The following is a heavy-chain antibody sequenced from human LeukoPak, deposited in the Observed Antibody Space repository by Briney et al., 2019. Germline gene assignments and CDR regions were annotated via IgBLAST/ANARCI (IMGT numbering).Heavy chain of an antibody. CDR1: GFTFSSYE. CDR3: ARGSRGYSYGSDY. CDR2: ISSSSSYI. D-gene: IGHD5-18*01. Sequence: PGGSLRLSCAASGFTFSSYEMNWVRQAPGKGLEWVSSISSSSSYIYYADSVKGRFTISRDNAKNSLYLQMNSLRAEDTAVYYCARGSRGYSYGSDYWGQGTLVTVSS. J-gene: IGHJ4*02. V-gene: IGHV3-21*01.